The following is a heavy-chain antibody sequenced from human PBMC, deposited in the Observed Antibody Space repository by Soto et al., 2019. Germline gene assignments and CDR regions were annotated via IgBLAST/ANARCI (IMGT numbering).Heavy chain of an antibody. CDR1: GASISSSSYY. Sequence: SETLSLTCTVSGASISSSSYYWGWLRQPPGKGLEWIGNIYFTGPTYYNPSLTSRVPMAVDTSKNHSPLKLTSVTAADTSIYYCARKAWGRFDYWGQGALVTVSS. CDR3: ARKAWGRFDY. D-gene: IGHD7-27*01. J-gene: IGHJ4*02. V-gene: IGHV4-39*06. CDR2: IYFTGPT.